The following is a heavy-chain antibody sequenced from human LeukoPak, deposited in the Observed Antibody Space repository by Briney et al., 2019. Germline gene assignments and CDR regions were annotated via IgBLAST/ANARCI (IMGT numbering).Heavy chain of an antibody. CDR1: GFTFSSYA. CDR2: ISGSGGST. J-gene: IGHJ4*02. Sequence: GGSLRLSCAASGFTFSSYAMSWVRQAPGKGLEWVSAISGSGGSTHYADSVKGRFTISRDNSKNTLYLQMNSLRAEDTAVYYCAKSYGSGSYYSNYFDYWGQGTLVTVSS. D-gene: IGHD3-10*01. CDR3: AKSYGSGSYYSNYFDY. V-gene: IGHV3-23*01.